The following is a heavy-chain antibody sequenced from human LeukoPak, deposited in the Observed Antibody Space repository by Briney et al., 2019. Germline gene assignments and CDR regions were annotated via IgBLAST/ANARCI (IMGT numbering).Heavy chain of an antibody. J-gene: IGHJ4*02. V-gene: IGHV4-59*01. CDR1: GGSISSYY. D-gene: IGHD1-26*01. CDR3: ARGLPGLLYYFDY. CDR2: IYYSGST. Sequence: SETLSLTCTVSGGSISSYYWSWIRQPPGKGLEWIGHIYYSGSTNYNPSLKSRVTISVDTSKNQFSLKLSSVSAADTAVYYCARGLPGLLYYFDYWCQGTLVTVS.